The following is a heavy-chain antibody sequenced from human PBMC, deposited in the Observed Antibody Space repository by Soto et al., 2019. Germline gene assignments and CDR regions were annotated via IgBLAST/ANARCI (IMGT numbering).Heavy chain of an antibody. Sequence: SETLSLTCTVSGGSISSSSYYWGWIRQPPGKGLEWIGSIYYSGSTYYNPSLKSRVTISVDTSKNQFSLKLSSVTAADTAVYYCARQSYSTLGHWFDPWGQGTLVTVSS. CDR1: GGSISSSSYY. D-gene: IGHD4-4*01. V-gene: IGHV4-39*01. CDR2: IYYSGST. CDR3: ARQSYSTLGHWFDP. J-gene: IGHJ5*02.